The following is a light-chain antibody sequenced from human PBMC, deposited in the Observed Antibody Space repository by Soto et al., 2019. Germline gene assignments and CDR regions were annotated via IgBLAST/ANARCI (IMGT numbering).Light chain of an antibody. CDR2: DVS. CDR3: SSYTSSSTVV. V-gene: IGLV2-14*01. CDR1: SSDVGRYNY. Sequence: QSALTQPASVSGSPGQSITISCTGTSSDVGRYNYVSWCQQHPGKAPKLIIYDVSNRPSGVSNRFSGSKSGNTASLTIPGLQAEDEADYYCSSYTSSSTVVFGGGTKLTVL. J-gene: IGLJ2*01.